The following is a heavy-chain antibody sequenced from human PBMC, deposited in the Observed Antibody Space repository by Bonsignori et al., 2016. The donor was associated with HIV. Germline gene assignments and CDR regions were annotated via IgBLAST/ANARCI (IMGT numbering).Heavy chain of an antibody. Sequence: WVRQAPGQGLEWVGAIIPILGTVNYTQKFQGRLTITADESANTVYMELSNLGSEDTAVYYCATAASSWDYWGQGTLVTVSS. CDR2: IIPILGTV. D-gene: IGHD6-25*01. V-gene: IGHV1-69*01. J-gene: IGHJ4*02. CDR3: ATAASSWDY.